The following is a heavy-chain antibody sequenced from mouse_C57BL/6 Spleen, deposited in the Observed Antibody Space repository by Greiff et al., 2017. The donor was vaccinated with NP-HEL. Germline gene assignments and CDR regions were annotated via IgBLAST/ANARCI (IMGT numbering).Heavy chain of an antibody. Sequence: QVQLKQSGAELVKPGASVKISCKASGYAFSSYWMNWVKQRPGKGLEWIGQIYPGDGDPNYNGKFKGKATLTADTSSRTAYMQLSSLNSEDSAVYFGARNYYGSKRYAMDDWGQGTSVTVSS. J-gene: IGHJ4*01. CDR2: IYPGDGDP. CDR3: ARNYYGSKRYAMDD. V-gene: IGHV1-80*01. D-gene: IGHD1-1*01. CDR1: GYAFSSYW.